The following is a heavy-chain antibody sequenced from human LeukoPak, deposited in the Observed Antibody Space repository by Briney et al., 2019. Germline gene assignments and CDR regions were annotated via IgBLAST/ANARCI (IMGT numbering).Heavy chain of an antibody. V-gene: IGHV3-20*04. CDR2: INWSGGST. Sequence: GGSLRLSCTASGFAFDEHGMSWVRQVPGKGLEWVSGINWSGGSTGYADPLRGRFTISRDNAKNSLYLRMDSLRAEDTALYYCARAPITSPFYFDYWGQGTLVTVSS. J-gene: IGHJ4*02. CDR1: GFAFDEHG. D-gene: IGHD2-2*01. CDR3: ARAPITSPFYFDY.